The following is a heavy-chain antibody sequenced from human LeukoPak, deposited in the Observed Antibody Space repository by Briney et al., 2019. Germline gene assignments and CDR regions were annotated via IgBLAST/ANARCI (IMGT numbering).Heavy chain of an antibody. J-gene: IGHJ4*02. D-gene: IGHD3-22*01. CDR3: ARVHYYDSSGYYSENGYFDY. CDR1: GDSVSSNSAA. Sequence: SQTLSLTCAISGDSVSSNSAAWNWIRQSPSRGLEWLGRTYYRSKWYNDYAVSVKSRITINPDTSKNQFSLQPNSVTPEDTAVYYCARVHYYDSSGYYSENGYFDYWGQGTLVTVSS. V-gene: IGHV6-1*01. CDR2: TYYRSKWYN.